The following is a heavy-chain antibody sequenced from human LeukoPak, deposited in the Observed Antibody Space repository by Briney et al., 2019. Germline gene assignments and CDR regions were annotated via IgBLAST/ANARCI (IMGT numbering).Heavy chain of an antibody. CDR1: GGSISSYY. D-gene: IGHD2-8*01. V-gene: IGHV4-59*01. J-gene: IGHJ5*02. CDR2: IYYSGST. CDR3: ARTPYCANGVCYNNCFDP. Sequence: SETLSLTCTVSGGSISSYYWSWIRQPPGKGLEWIGYIYYSGSTNYNPSLKSRVTISVDTSKNQFSLKLSSVTAADTAVYYCARTPYCANGVCYNNCFDPWGQGPLVTVSA.